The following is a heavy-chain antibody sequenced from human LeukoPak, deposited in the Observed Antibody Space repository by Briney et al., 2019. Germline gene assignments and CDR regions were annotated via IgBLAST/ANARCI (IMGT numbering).Heavy chain of an antibody. J-gene: IGHJ4*02. CDR2: FDPEDGET. D-gene: IGHD5-18*01. CDR3: ATPNLRYSYGYGYFDY. V-gene: IGHV1-24*01. CDR1: GYTLTELS. Sequence: GASVKVSCKVSGYTLTELSMHWVRQAPGKGLEWLGGFDPEDGETIYAQKFQGRVTMTEDTSTDTAYMELSSLRSEDTAVYYCATPNLRYSYGYGYFDYWGQGTLVTVSS.